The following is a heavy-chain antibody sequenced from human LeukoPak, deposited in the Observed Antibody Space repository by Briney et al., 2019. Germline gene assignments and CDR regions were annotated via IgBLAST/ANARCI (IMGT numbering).Heavy chain of an antibody. CDR1: GYTFTSYY. CDR2: VNPSGGST. V-gene: IGHV1-46*01. CDR3: ARDVGYGMDV. Sequence: GASVKVSCKASGYTFTSYYMHSVRQAPGQGLEWMGIVNPSGGSTSYAQKFQGRVTMTRDTSMSTVYMELSSLRSEDTAVYYCARDVGYGMDVWGQGTTVTVSS. J-gene: IGHJ6*02.